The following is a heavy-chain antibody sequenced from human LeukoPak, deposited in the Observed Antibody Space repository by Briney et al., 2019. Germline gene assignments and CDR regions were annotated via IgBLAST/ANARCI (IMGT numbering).Heavy chain of an antibody. Sequence: ASVKVSCKASGYTFTSYYMHWVRQTPGQGREWMGIINPSGGSTSYAQKFQGRVTMTRDISTRTVYMELSSLRSEDTAVYYCARSITGTAYYFDYWGQGTLVTVSS. D-gene: IGHD1-20*01. CDR3: ARSITGTAYYFDY. V-gene: IGHV1-46*01. CDR1: GYTFTSYY. CDR2: INPSGGST. J-gene: IGHJ4*02.